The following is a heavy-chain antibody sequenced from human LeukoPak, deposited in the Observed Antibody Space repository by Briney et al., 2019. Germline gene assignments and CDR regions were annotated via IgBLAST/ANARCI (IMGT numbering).Heavy chain of an antibody. CDR1: AYSITNGYY. CDR2: IYHSGST. CDR3: ARATDGYNWGYYYYYMDV. V-gene: IGHV4-38-2*02. D-gene: IGHD5-24*01. Sequence: PSETLSLTCTVSAYSITNGYYWGWIRQAPGKGLEWIGSIYHSGSTYYNPSLKSRVTISVDTSKNQFSLKLSSVTAADTAVYYCARATDGYNWGYYYYYMDVWGKGTTVTISS. J-gene: IGHJ6*03.